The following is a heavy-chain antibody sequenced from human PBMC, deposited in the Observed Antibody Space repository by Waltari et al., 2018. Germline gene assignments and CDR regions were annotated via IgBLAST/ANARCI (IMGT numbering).Heavy chain of an antibody. CDR3: AKGGRRALWRRVDYFDY. CDR1: GFTFRAAD. V-gene: IGHV3-13*01. J-gene: IGHJ4*02. CDR2: IGTIGDT. Sequence: EVQLVESGGGLVQPGGSLRLSCAASGFTFRAADMHWVRQITGKGLEWVAGIGTIGDTYYPDSMEGRFSISRDDDKNSLHLQMNSLRAGDTAVYYCAKGGRRALWRRVDYFDYWGRGILVTVSA. D-gene: IGHD3-10*01.